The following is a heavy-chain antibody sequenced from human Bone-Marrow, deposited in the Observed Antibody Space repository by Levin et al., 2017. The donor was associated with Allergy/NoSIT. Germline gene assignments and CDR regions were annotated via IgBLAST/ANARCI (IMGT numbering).Heavy chain of an antibody. J-gene: IGHJ6*02. CDR1: GFTFSSYD. D-gene: IGHD3-16*01. CDR3: ARAPPPAPPQSPFSMDYYDGMDV. CDR2: IGTAGDT. Sequence: GGSLRLSCAASGFTFSSYDMHWVRQATGKGLEWVSAIGTAGDTYYPGSVKGRFTISRENAKNSLYLQMNSLRAGDTAVYYCARAPPPAPPQSPFSMDYYDGMDVWGQGTTVTVSS. V-gene: IGHV3-13*01.